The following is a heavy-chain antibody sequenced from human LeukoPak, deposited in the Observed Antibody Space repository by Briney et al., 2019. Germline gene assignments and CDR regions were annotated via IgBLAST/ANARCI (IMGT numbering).Heavy chain of an antibody. Sequence: SETLSLTCTVSGGSVSSGSYYWSWIRQPPGKGLEWIGHIYYSGSTNYNPSLKSRVTISVDTSKNQFSLKLSSVTAADTAEYYCARAVVYYDSSGYYYYYGMDVWGQGTTVTVSS. CDR1: GGSVSSGSYY. CDR3: ARAVVYYDSSGYYYYYGMDV. CDR2: IYYSGST. V-gene: IGHV4-61*01. J-gene: IGHJ6*02. D-gene: IGHD3-22*01.